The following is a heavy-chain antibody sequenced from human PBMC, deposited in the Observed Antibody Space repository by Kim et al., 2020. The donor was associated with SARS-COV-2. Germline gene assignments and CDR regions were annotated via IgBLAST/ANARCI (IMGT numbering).Heavy chain of an antibody. D-gene: IGHD5-12*01. J-gene: IGHJ5*02. CDR2: IWYDGSNK. CDR1: GFTFSSYG. CDR3: AREESRHSIVATFGWFDP. V-gene: IGHV3-33*01. Sequence: GGSLRLSCAASGFTFSSYGMHWVRQAPGKGLEWVAVIWYDGSNKYYADSVKGRFTISRDNSKNTLYLQMNSLRAEDTAVYYWAREESRHSIVATFGWFDPWGQGTLVTVSS.